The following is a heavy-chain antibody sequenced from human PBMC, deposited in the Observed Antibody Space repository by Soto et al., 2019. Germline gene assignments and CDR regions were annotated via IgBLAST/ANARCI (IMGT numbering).Heavy chain of an antibody. CDR2: ITAYNGNT. CDR1: GYTFTRYG. Sequence: QVQLVQSGAEVKQPGASVKVSCKASGYTFTRYGISWMRQAPGQGLEWMGWITAYNGNTNYAQRLQDRFTMTTDASTSTAYMELRSRRSDDTAVYYCAREPCHSTICQSYFDYWGQGTLVTASS. V-gene: IGHV1-18*01. D-gene: IGHD2-2*01. J-gene: IGHJ4*02. CDR3: AREPCHSTICQSYFDY.